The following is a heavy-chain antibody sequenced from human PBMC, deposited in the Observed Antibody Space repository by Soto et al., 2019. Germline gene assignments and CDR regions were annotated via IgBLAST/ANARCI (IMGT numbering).Heavy chain of an antibody. J-gene: IGHJ6*02. D-gene: IGHD3-3*01. CDR1: GGTFSSYA. CDR3: AREMPRLLEWSRPPGGMDV. CDR2: IIPIFGTA. Sequence: SVKVSCKASGGTFSSYAISWARQAPGQGLEWMGGIIPIFGTANYAQKFQGRVTITADESTSTASMELSSLRSEDTAVYYCAREMPRLLEWSRPPGGMDVCRQGATVTVSS. V-gene: IGHV1-69*13.